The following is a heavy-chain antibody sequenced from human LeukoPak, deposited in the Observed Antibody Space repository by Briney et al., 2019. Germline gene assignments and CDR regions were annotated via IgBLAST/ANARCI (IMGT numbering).Heavy chain of an antibody. CDR3: ARAGSSSWDNWFDP. Sequence: SETLSLTCTVSGGSISSYYWSWIRQPPGKGLEWIGYIYYSGSTNYNPSLKSRVTISVDTSKNQFSLKLSSVTAADTAVYYCARAGSSSWDNWFDPWGQGTLVTVSS. J-gene: IGHJ5*02. D-gene: IGHD6-13*01. V-gene: IGHV4-59*01. CDR2: IYYSGST. CDR1: GGSISSYY.